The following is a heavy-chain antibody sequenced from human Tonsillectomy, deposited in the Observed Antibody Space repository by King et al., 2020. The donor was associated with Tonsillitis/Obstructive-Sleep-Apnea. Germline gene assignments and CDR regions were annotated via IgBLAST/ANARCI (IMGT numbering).Heavy chain of an antibody. CDR3: ARELRQRGFDY. V-gene: IGHV3-74*01. D-gene: IGHD1-1*01. Sequence: VQLVQSGGGLVQPGGSLRLSCAASGFTFSNNWMHWVRQVPGKGLVWVSRINSDGNITTYAESVKGRFTISRDHAKNTVYLQMNSLRAEDTAIYYCARELRQRGFDYWGQGTLVTVSS. CDR1: GFTFSNNW. CDR2: INSDGNIT. J-gene: IGHJ4*02.